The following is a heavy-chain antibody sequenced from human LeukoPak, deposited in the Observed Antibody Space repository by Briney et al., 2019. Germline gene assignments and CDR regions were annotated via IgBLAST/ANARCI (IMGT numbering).Heavy chain of an antibody. CDR3: ASRPASSTWYGVFDF. CDR2: VFNGGST. J-gene: IGHJ4*02. Sequence: SETLSLTCSVSGGSINSHYWSWIRLSPGKGLEWIGYVFNGGSTNYNPSPKSRVTMSLDTSRDQFSLRLSSVTAADTAIYYCASRPASSTWYGVFDFWSQGTLVTVSS. CDR1: GGSINSHY. D-gene: IGHD6-13*01. V-gene: IGHV4-59*11.